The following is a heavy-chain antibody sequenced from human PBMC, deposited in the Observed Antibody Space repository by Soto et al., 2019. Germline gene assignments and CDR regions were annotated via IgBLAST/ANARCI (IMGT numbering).Heavy chain of an antibody. Sequence: SETLSLTCTVSGGSISSYYWSWIRQPPGKGLEWIGYIYYSGSTNYNPSLKSRVTISVDTSKNQFSLKLSSVTAADTAVYYCARVGSASSGMDVWGQGTTVTVSS. CDR3: ARVGSASSGMDV. CDR1: GGSISSYY. D-gene: IGHD2-15*01. V-gene: IGHV4-59*01. J-gene: IGHJ6*02. CDR2: IYYSGST.